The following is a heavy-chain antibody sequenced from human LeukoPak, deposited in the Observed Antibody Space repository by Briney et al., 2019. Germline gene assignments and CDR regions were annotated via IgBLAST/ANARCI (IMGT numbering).Heavy chain of an antibody. D-gene: IGHD3-10*01. CDR3: ARTSARGAQFDY. CDR1: GGSISNYY. Sequence: NASETLSLTCTVSGGSISNYYWSWIRQPAGMGLEWIGRIYASGSTNYNPSLKSRVTMSVDTSNNQFPLNLSSVTAADTAVYYCARTSARGAQFDYWGQGTLVTVSS. CDR2: IYASGST. J-gene: IGHJ4*02. V-gene: IGHV4-4*07.